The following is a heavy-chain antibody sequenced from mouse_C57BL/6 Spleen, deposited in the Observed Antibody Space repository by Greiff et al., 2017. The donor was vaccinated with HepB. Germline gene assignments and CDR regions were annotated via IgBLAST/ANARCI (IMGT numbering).Heavy chain of an antibody. V-gene: IGHV1-64*01. J-gene: IGHJ2*01. CDR2: IHPNSGST. D-gene: IGHD3-2*02. Sequence: QVQLQQSGAELVKPGASVKLSCKASGYTFTSYWMQWVKQRPGQGLEWIGMIHPNSGSTNYNEKFKSKATLTVDKSSSTAYMQLSSLTSEDSAVYYCASSRQLRPDYWGQGTTLTVSS. CDR3: ASSRQLRPDY. CDR1: GYTFTSYW.